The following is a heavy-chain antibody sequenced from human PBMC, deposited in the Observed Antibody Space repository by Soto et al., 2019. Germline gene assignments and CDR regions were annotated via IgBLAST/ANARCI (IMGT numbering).Heavy chain of an antibody. J-gene: IGHJ4*02. D-gene: IGHD3-3*01. CDR2: INPNSGGT. CDR3: GRADGIFGVVTSDY. V-gene: IGHV1-2*02. CDR1: GYTFTGYY. Sequence: QVQLVQSGAEVKKPGASVKVSCKASGYTFTGYYMHWVRQAPGQGLEWMGWINPNSGGTNYAQKFQGRVTMTWDTSISTAYMELSRLRCCVTAVYYCGRADGIFGVVTSDYWGQGTLVTVCS.